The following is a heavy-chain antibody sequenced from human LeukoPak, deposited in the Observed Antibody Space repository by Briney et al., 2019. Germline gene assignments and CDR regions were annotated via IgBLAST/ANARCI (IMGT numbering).Heavy chain of an antibody. CDR1: GFTFSTYN. D-gene: IGHD1-26*01. CDR3: ARDVGASAPDAFDI. V-gene: IGHV3-21*01. CDR2: ISSSSNYV. J-gene: IGHJ3*02. Sequence: PGGSLRLSCAASGFTFSTYNMNWVRQAPGKGLEWVSSISSSSNYVYYADSVKGRFTISRDNAKNSLYLQMNSLRAEDTDVYYCARDVGASAPDAFDIWGQGTMVTVSS.